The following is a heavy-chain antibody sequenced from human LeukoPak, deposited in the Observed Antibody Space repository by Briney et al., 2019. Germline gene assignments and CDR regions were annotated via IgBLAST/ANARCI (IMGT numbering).Heavy chain of an antibody. V-gene: IGHV1-69*06. CDR1: GGIFSSYA. J-gene: IGHJ3*02. CDR3: ARSRDGYTRSGHDAFDI. Sequence: ASVKVSCKASGGIFSSYAISWVRQAPGQGLEWMGGIIPIFGTANYAQKFQGRVTITADKSTSTAYMELSSLRSEDTAVYYCARSRDGYTRSGHDAFDIWGQGTMVTVSS. D-gene: IGHD5-24*01. CDR2: IIPIFGTA.